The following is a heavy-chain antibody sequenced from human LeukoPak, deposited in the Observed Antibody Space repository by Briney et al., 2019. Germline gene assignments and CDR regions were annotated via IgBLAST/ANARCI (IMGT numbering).Heavy chain of an antibody. J-gene: IGHJ4*02. Sequence: GGSLRLSCAASGISFSSYGMHWVRQAPGKGLEWVAVISYDGSNKYYADSVKGRFTISRDNSKNTLYLQMNSLRAEDTAVYYCAKASSVVVVTEGFDYWGQGTLVTVSS. D-gene: IGHD2-21*02. CDR3: AKASSVVVVTEGFDY. CDR2: ISYDGSNK. CDR1: GISFSSYG. V-gene: IGHV3-30*18.